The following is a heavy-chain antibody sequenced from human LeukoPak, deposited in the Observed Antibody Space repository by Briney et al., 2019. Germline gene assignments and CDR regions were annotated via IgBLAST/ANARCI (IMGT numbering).Heavy chain of an antibody. CDR2: IYHSGST. J-gene: IGHJ4*02. D-gene: IGHD3-16*02. CDR1: GYSISSGYY. Sequence: SETLSLTCTVSGYSISSGYYWGWIRQPPGKGLEWIGSIYHSGSTYYNPSLKSRVTMSVDTSKNQFSLKLSSVTAADTAVYYCARDRGDIASLDYWGQGTLVTVSS. V-gene: IGHV4-38-2*02. CDR3: ARDRGDIASLDY.